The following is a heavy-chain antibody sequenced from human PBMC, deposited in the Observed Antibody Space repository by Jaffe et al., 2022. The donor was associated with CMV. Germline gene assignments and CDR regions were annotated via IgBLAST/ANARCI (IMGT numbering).Heavy chain of an antibody. D-gene: IGHD2-21*01. CDR2: IKSKTDGGTT. CDR1: GFTFSNAW. CDR3: TTDLLLAIYFDY. J-gene: IGHJ4*02. V-gene: IGHV3-15*01. Sequence: EVQLVESGGGLVKPGGSLRLSCAASGFTFSNAWMSWVRQAPGKGLEWVGRIKSKTDGGTTDYAAPVKGRFTISRDDSKNTLYLQMNSLKTEDTAVYYCTTDLLLAIYFDYWGQGTLVTVSS.